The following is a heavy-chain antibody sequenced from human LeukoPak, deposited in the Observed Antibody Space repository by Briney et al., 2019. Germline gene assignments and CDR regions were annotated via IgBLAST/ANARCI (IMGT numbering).Heavy chain of an antibody. CDR2: IYYTGNT. CDR3: ARQTGSGLFILP. J-gene: IGHJ4*02. Sequence: PSETLSLTCTVSGYSISTGYYWDWIRQPPGMGLEWIGSIYYTGNTYYNASLKSQVSISIDTSKNQFSLKLTSVTAADTAVYYCARQTGSGLFILPGGQGTLVTVSS. V-gene: IGHV4-38-2*02. CDR1: GYSISTGYY. D-gene: IGHD3/OR15-3a*01.